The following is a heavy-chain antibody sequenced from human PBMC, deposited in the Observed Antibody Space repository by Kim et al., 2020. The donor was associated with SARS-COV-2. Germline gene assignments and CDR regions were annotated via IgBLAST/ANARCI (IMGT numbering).Heavy chain of an antibody. CDR1: GGTFSSYA. CDR2: IIPIFGTA. CDR3: ATGGHIVVVTASTPYYYYYGMDV. J-gene: IGHJ6*02. D-gene: IGHD2-21*02. V-gene: IGHV1-69*13. Sequence: SVKVSCKASGGTFSSYAISWVRQAPGQGLEWMGGIIPIFGTANYAQKFQGRVTITADESTSTAYMELSSLRSEDTAVYYCATGGHIVVVTASTPYYYYYGMDVWGQGTTVTVSS.